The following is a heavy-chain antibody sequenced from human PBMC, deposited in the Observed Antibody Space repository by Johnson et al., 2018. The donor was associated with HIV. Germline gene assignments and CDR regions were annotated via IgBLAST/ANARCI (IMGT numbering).Heavy chain of an antibody. V-gene: IGHV3-7*03. CDR1: GFTVSSNY. CDR2: IKQDGSEK. Sequence: VQLVESGGGLVQPGGSLRLSCAASGFTVSSNYMSWVRQAPGKGLEWVANIKQDGSEKYYVDSVKGRFTISRDNAKNSLFLQMKSLRAEDTAVYYCAKGFTFGGVIAPDAFDIWGQGTMVTVSS. CDR3: AKGFTFGGVIAPDAFDI. J-gene: IGHJ3*02. D-gene: IGHD3-16*02.